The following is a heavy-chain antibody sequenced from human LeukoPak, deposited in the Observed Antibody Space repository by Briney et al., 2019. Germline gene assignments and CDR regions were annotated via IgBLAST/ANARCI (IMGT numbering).Heavy chain of an antibody. V-gene: IGHV3-30*02. J-gene: IGHJ3*02. Sequence: PGGSLRLSCAASGFTFSSYGMHWVRQAPGKGLEWVAFIRYDGSNKYYADSVKGRFTISRDNSKNTLYLQMNSLRAEDTAVYYCARSLIYYDSSGVAFDIWGQGTMVTVSS. CDR3: ARSLIYYDSSGVAFDI. CDR2: IRYDGSNK. D-gene: IGHD3-22*01. CDR1: GFTFSSYG.